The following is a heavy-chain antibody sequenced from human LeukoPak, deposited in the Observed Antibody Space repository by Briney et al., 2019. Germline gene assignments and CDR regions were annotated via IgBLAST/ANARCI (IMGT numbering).Heavy chain of an antibody. Sequence: GGSLRLSCAASGFTFSSYSMNWVRQAPGKGLEWVSYISSSSSTIYYADSVKGRFTISRDNSKNTLYLQMNSLRAEDTAVYYCAKSGGGDCTGDYCINWFDPWGQGTLVTVSS. CDR2: ISSSSSTI. V-gene: IGHV3-48*04. J-gene: IGHJ5*02. CDR1: GFTFSSYS. D-gene: IGHD2-8*02. CDR3: AKSGGGDCTGDYCINWFDP.